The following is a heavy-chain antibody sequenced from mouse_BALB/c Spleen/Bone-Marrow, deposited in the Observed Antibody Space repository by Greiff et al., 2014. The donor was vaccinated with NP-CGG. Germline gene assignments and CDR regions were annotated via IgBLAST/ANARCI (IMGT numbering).Heavy chain of an antibody. CDR3: AGGNYRFAY. CDR1: GFNIKDYY. V-gene: IGHV14-1*02. J-gene: IGHJ3*01. D-gene: IGHD2-1*01. CDR2: IDPENGNT. Sequence: VQLQQSGAELVRPGALVKLSCKASGFNIKDYYMHWVKQRPEQGLEWIGWIDPENGNTIYDPKFQGKASITADTSSNTAYLQXXXPTXEDTAVYYCAGGNYRFAYWGQGTLVTVSA.